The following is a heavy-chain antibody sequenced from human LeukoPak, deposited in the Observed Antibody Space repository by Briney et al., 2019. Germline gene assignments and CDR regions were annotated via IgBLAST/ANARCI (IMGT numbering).Heavy chain of an antibody. CDR2: IEPNSGGT. J-gene: IGHJ4*02. CDR3: ARDENWGPDY. V-gene: IGHV1-2*02. D-gene: IGHD7-27*01. CDR1: GYTFTGHY. Sequence: ASVKVSCKASGYTFTGHYMHWIRQAPGQGLEWMRWIEPNSGGTHYAQNFQGRLTISRDTSISTAYMELSRLSSDDTAMYYCARDENWGPDYWGQGTLVTVSS.